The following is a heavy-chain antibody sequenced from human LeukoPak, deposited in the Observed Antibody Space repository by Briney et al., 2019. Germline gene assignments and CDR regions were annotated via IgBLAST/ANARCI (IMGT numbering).Heavy chain of an antibody. J-gene: IGHJ4*02. CDR1: GGSISSYY. CDR2: IHYNGST. V-gene: IGHV4-59*08. CDR3: ARHFHDSSGYYDDY. Sequence: SETLSLTCTVSGGSISSYYWGWIRQPPGKGLEWIGNIHYNGSTNYNPSLESRVTISIDTSKNQFSLKLSSVTAADTAVYYCARHFHDSSGYYDDYWGQGTRVTVSS. D-gene: IGHD3-22*01.